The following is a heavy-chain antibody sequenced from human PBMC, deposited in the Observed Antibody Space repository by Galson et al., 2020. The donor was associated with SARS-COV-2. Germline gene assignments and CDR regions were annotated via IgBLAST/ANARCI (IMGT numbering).Heavy chain of an antibody. CDR3: AKGNLDFEAGLDY. J-gene: IGHJ4*02. Sequence: GESLKISCAASGFNFSTCGMHWVRQAPGKGLEWVAIISYDGSRKYYVDSVKGRLTISRDNSKNTLYLQMINVRPEDTAVYYCAKGNLDFEAGLDYWGQGTLVAVSS. V-gene: IGHV3-30*18. CDR1: GFNFSTCG. D-gene: IGHD3-9*01. CDR2: ISYDGSRK.